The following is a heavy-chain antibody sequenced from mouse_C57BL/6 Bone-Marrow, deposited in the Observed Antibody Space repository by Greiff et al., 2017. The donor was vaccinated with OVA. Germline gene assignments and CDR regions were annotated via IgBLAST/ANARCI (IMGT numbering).Heavy chain of an antibody. CDR2: IYPRSGNT. CDR1: GYTFTSYG. CDR3: ARWGNYYGSSPEGFAY. V-gene: IGHV1-81*01. Sequence: QVQLKQSGAELARPGASVKLSCKASGYTFTSYGISWVKQRTGQGLEWIGEIYPRSGNTYYNEKFKGKATLTADKSSSTAYMELRSLTSEDSAVYFCARWGNYYGSSPEGFAYWGQGTLVTVSA. D-gene: IGHD1-1*01. J-gene: IGHJ3*01.